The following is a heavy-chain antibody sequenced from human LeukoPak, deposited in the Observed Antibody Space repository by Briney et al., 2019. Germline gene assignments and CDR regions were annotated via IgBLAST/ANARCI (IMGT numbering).Heavy chain of an antibody. CDR2: ISGSGGST. V-gene: IGHV3-23*01. CDR1: GFTFSSYA. Sequence: GGSLRLSCAASGFTFSSYAMSWVRQAPGKGLEWVSAISGSGGSTYYADSVKGRFTISRDNSKNTLYLQMNSLRAEDTAVYYCAKDLNYGDYWGYYYYGMDVWGQGTTVTVSS. D-gene: IGHD4-17*01. J-gene: IGHJ6*02. CDR3: AKDLNYGDYWGYYYYGMDV.